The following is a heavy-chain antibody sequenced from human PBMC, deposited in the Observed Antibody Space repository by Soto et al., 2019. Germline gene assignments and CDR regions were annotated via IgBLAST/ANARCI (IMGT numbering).Heavy chain of an antibody. D-gene: IGHD3-9*01. Sequence: SETLSLTCTVSGGSISSSSYYWGWIRQPPGKGLEWIGSIYYSGSTYYNPSLKSRVTISVDTSKNQFSLKLSSVTAADTAVYYCASLAQGLRYFDWLLLGFDYWGQGTLVTVSS. J-gene: IGHJ4*02. CDR2: IYYSGST. CDR3: ASLAQGLRYFDWLLLGFDY. CDR1: GGSISSSSYY. V-gene: IGHV4-39*01.